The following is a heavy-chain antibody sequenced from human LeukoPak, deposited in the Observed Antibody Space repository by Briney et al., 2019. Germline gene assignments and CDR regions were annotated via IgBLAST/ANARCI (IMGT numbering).Heavy chain of an antibody. CDR3: ARAHFYSGSSFIGY. CDR1: GGSFSGYY. V-gene: IGHV4-34*01. J-gene: IGHJ4*02. D-gene: IGHD1-26*01. Sequence: SETLSLTCAVYGGSFSGYYWSWIRQPPGKGLEWIGEINHSGSTNYNPSLKSRATISVDTSKNQFSLKLSSVTAADTAVYYCARAHFYSGSSFIGYWGQGTLVTVSS. CDR2: INHSGST.